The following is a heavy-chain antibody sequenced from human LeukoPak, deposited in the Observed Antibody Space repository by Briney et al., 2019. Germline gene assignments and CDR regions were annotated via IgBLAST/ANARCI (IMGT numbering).Heavy chain of an antibody. Sequence: ASVKVSCKASGGTFSTYAFSWVRQAPGQGLEWMGGIVPIFGAPNYAQKFQGRVTITADESTSTAYMELSSLSSEDTAVYYCARDLGPPRSFDPWGQGTLVTVSS. CDR1: GGTFSTYA. V-gene: IGHV1-69*01. CDR2: IVPIFGAP. CDR3: ARDLGPPRSFDP. J-gene: IGHJ5*02. D-gene: IGHD1-14*01.